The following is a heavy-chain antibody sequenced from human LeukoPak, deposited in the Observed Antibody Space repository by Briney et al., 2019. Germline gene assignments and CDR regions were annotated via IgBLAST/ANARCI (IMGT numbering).Heavy chain of an antibody. Sequence: PGGSLRLSCAASGSTFSSYGMHWVRQAPGKGLEWVAVISYDGSNKYYADSVKGRFTISRDNSKNTLYLQMNSLRAEDTAVYYCARCSSTSCYFDYWGQGTLVTVSS. D-gene: IGHD2-2*01. CDR2: ISYDGSNK. CDR3: ARCSSTSCYFDY. J-gene: IGHJ4*02. CDR1: GSTFSSYG. V-gene: IGHV3-30*03.